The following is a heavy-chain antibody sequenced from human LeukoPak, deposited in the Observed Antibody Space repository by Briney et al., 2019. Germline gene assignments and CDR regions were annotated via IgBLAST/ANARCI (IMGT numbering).Heavy chain of an antibody. CDR1: GGSISGYY. CDR3: ARLASSGWSHCDY. D-gene: IGHD6-19*01. V-gene: IGHV4-59*08. Sequence: SSETLSLTCTVPGGSISGYYWSWIRQPPGKGPEWIGYIYYSGSTNYNPSLKSRVTISVDTSKNQFSLKMNSVTAADTAVYYCARLASSGWSHCDYWGQGTLVTVSS. CDR2: IYYSGST. J-gene: IGHJ4*02.